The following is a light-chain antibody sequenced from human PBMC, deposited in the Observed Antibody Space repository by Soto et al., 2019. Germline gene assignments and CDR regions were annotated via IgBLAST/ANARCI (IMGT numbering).Light chain of an antibody. V-gene: IGLV2-14*03. J-gene: IGLJ1*01. CDR1: SSDVGAYNY. Sequence: QSVLTQPASVSGSPGQSITISCTGTSSDVGAYNYVSWYRQYPGTAPKLMIYDVSNRPSGISDRFSGSKSGNTASLTISGLQAEDEADYYCSSYTTTRENVFGTGTKVTVL. CDR3: SSYTTTRENV. CDR2: DVS.